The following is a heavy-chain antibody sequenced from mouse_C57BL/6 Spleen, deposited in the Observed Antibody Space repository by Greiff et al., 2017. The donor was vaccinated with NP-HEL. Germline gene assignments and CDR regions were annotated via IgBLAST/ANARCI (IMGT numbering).Heavy chain of an antibody. CDR2: ISAGGSYT. J-gene: IGHJ1*03. CDR1: GFTFSSYA. D-gene: IGHD1-1*02. V-gene: IGHV5-4*01. Sequence: EVQLVESGGGLVKPGGSLQLSCAASGFTFSSYAMSWVRQTPEKRLEWVAIISAGGSYTYSPDNVKVRFPISRANAKNNLDLQKSHLKSEYTAMYYCSRDRTVVANWYFEVWGTGTTVTVSS. CDR3: SRDRTVVANWYFEV.